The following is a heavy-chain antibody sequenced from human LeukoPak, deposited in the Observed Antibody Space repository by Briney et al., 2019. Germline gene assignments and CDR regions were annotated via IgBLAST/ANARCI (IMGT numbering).Heavy chain of an antibody. CDR3: AKSLGSGSYSRFFDY. Sequence: GGSLRLSCAASGFTFSSYAMSWVRQAPGKGLEWVSTINGGGVNTHYADSVKGRFTISRDNSKNTLYLQMNSLRAEDTAIYYCAKSLGSGSYSRFFDYWGQGTLVIVSS. J-gene: IGHJ4*02. V-gene: IGHV3-23*01. CDR2: INGGGVNT. D-gene: IGHD1-26*01. CDR1: GFTFSSYA.